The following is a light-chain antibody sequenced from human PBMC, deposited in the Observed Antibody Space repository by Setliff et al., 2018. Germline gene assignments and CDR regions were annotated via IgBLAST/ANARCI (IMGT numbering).Light chain of an antibody. J-gene: IGLJ1*01. CDR1: NIGSKS. CDR3: QVWDSSSDPLYV. V-gene: IGLV3-21*02. CDR2: DDG. Sequence: SYELTQPPSLSVAPGGTARITCGGNNIGSKSVHWYQQEPGQAPVLVAFDDGDRPSGIPERLSGSNSGDTATLTITRVEAGDEADYYCQVWDSSSDPLYVFGTGTKGTV.